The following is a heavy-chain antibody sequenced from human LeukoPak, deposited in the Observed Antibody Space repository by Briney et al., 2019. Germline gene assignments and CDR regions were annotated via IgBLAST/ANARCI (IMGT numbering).Heavy chain of an antibody. J-gene: IGHJ4*02. V-gene: IGHV5-10-1*01. D-gene: IGHD5-24*01. CDR1: GYSFTNYW. Sequence: GQSLKISCKGSGYSFTNYWITWARPMPGKGLEWMGRIDPIESYTNYSPSFQGHVTISADKSIGTAYLQWSSLKASDTAMYYCARLPVRGEGYKLDYWGQGTLVAVSS. CDR3: ARLPVRGEGYKLDY. CDR2: IDPIESYT.